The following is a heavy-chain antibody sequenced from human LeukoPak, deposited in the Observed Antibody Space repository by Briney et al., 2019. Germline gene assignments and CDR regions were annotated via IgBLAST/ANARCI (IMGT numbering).Heavy chain of an antibody. Sequence: ASVKVSCKASGYTFTSYDINWVRQATGQGLEWMGWMNPNSGNTGYAQKFQGRVTITRNTSISTAYMELSSLRSEDTAVYYCARSYGDYVNWFDPWGQGTLVTVSS. CDR2: MNPNSGNT. CDR3: ARSYGDYVNWFDP. D-gene: IGHD4-17*01. V-gene: IGHV1-8*03. J-gene: IGHJ5*02. CDR1: GYTFTSYD.